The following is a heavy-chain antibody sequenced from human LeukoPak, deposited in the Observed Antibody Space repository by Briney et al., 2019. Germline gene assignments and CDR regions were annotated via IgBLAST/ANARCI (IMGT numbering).Heavy chain of an antibody. D-gene: IGHD2-2*01. Sequence: GGSLRLSCAASGFTFSSYWMSWVRQAPGKGLEWVANIKQDGSEKYYVDSVKGRFTISRDNAKNSLYLQMNSLRAEDTAVYYCARGARREWYQLLWNGQGDAFDIWGQGTMVTVSS. CDR1: GFTFSSYW. J-gene: IGHJ3*02. V-gene: IGHV3-7*01. CDR2: IKQDGSEK. CDR3: ARGARREWYQLLWNGQGDAFDI.